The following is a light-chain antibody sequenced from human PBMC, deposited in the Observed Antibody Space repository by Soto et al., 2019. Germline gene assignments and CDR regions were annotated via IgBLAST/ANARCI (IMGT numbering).Light chain of an antibody. CDR2: HVS. J-gene: IGKJ1*01. CDR1: QNIGTW. Sequence: DLQMTQSPSTLSASIGDRVTITCRASQNIGTWLAWYQQKPGKAPKLLIYHVSTLQSGVPSRFSGRGFGTAFALTITVLQPDVFATYFRKQIHDYPWTFGKGPKVKI. CDR3: KQIHDYPWT. V-gene: IGKV1-5*01.